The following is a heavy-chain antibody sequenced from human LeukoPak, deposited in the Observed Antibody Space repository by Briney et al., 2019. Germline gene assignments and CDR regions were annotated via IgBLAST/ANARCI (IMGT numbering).Heavy chain of an antibody. J-gene: IGHJ4*02. Sequence: GGSLRLSCAASGFTFSSYGIHWVRQAPGKGLEWVAVISTDGNDKYYADSVKGRFTISRDNSKSTLYLQMNSLRAEDTAVYYCARDEAAAGTVDYWGQGTLVTVSS. CDR2: ISTDGNDK. D-gene: IGHD6-13*01. CDR3: ARDEAAAGTVDY. V-gene: IGHV3-30*03. CDR1: GFTFSSYG.